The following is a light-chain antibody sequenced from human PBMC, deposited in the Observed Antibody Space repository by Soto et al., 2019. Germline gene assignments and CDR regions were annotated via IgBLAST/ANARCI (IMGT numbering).Light chain of an antibody. V-gene: IGKV1-39*01. CDR3: QPLNSYPIT. CDR2: AAS. CDR1: QSISNH. Sequence: DIQMTQSPSSLSASVEDRVIITCRASQSISNHLNWYQQKPGKPPKLLIFAASSLQSGVTSRFSRSTSGPDFTLTISSLQPEDFATYYCQPLNSYPITVGPGTRLEIK. J-gene: IGKJ5*01.